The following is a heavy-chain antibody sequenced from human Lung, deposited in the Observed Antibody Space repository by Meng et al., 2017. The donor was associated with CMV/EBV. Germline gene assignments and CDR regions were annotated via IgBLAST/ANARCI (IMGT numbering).Heavy chain of an antibody. CDR3: ARGYDFWSAYYLIDP. CDR2: ISPYNGDT. J-gene: IGHJ5*02. CDR1: GYTFSTYT. D-gene: IGHD3-3*01. Sequence: ASVXVSXKASGYTFSTYTIIWVRQAPGQGLEWMGWISPYNGDTNYAPEFQGRVSMTTDTSTSTAYLELRSLRSDDTAVYYCARGYDFWSAYYLIDPWGQGTLVTVSS. V-gene: IGHV1-18*01.